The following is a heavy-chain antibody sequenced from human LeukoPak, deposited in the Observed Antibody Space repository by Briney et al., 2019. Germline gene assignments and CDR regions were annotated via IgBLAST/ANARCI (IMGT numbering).Heavy chain of an antibody. J-gene: IGHJ4*02. D-gene: IGHD4-17*01. CDR1: GFTFSDYY. CDR3: ASPGEWTVAIDY. Sequence: GGSLRLSCAASGFTFSDYYMSWIRQAPGKGVEWVSYISSSGSTIYYADSVKGRFTISRDNAKNSLYLQMNSLRAEDTAVYYCASPGEWTVAIDYWGQGTLVTVSS. CDR2: ISSSGSTI. V-gene: IGHV3-11*01.